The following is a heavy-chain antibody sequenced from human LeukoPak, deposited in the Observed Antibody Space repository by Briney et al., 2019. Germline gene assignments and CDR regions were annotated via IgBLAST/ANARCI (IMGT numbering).Heavy chain of an antibody. CDR2: ISYDGTNK. CDR1: GFTFGIYG. CDR3: ATSGELATIPLVN. D-gene: IGHD5-24*01. Sequence: GGSLRLSCAASGFTFGIYGMHWVRQAPGKGLEWVAVISYDGTNKYYADSVKGRFTISRDNSKNTLYLQMNSLRGEDTAVYYCATSGELATIPLVNWGQGTLVTVSS. V-gene: IGHV3-30*03. J-gene: IGHJ4*02.